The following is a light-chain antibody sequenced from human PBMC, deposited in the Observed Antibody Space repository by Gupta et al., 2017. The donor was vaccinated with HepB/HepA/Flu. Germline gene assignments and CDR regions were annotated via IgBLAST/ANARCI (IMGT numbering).Light chain of an antibody. J-gene: IGKJ3*01. CDR1: QSISSY. CDR2: AAS. Sequence: GDRLTITCRASQSISSYLHWYQQNPGKAPKLLIYAASSWQSGVTSRFSGSGSGTDFTLTISSLQQEDFATYYCQQSYSTPLFTFGHGTKVDIK. CDR3: QQSYSTPLFT. V-gene: IGKV1-39*01.